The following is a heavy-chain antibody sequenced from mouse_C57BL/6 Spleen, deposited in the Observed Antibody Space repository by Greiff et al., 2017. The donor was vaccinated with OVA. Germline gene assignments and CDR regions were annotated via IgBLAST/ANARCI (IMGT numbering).Heavy chain of an antibody. V-gene: IGHV1-76*01. CDR2: IYPGSGNT. CDR1: GYTFTDYY. Sequence: QVQLKQSGAELVRPGASVKLSCKASGYTFTDYYINWVKQRPGQGLEWIARIYPGSGNTYYNEKFKGKATLTAEKSSSTAYMQLSSLTSEDSAVYFCARELGLYYAMDYWGQGTSVTVSS. J-gene: IGHJ4*01. CDR3: ARELGLYYAMDY. D-gene: IGHD4-1*01.